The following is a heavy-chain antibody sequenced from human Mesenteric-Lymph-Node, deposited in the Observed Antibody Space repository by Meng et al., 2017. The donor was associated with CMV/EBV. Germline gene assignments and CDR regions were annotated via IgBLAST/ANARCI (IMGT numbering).Heavy chain of an antibody. Sequence: SRTCAVYGGSFSGYYWSWIRQPTGKGLEWIGEINHSGSTNYNPSLKSRVTISVDTSKNQFSLKLSSVTAADTAVYYCARYSAKTFDYWGQGTLVTVSS. CDR3: ARYSAKTFDY. CDR2: INHSGST. J-gene: IGHJ4*02. D-gene: IGHD2-15*01. V-gene: IGHV4-34*01. CDR1: GGSFSGYY.